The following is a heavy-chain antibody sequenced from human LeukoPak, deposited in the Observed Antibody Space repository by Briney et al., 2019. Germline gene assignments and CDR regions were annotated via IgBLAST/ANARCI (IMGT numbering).Heavy chain of an antibody. D-gene: IGHD3-22*01. J-gene: IGHJ4*02. V-gene: IGHV3-21*01. CDR1: GFTFARYS. CDR2: ISSSSSNI. CDR3: VRAVEYYYDSSGYAVDY. Sequence: GGSLRLSCAASGFTFARYSMNWVRQAPGKGLEWVSSISSSSSNIYYADSVTGRFTISRDNAKNSLYLQMNSLRAEDTAVYYCVRAVEYYYDSSGYAVDYWGQGTLVAVSS.